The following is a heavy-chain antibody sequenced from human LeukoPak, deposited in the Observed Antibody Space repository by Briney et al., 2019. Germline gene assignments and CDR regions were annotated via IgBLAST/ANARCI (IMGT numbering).Heavy chain of an antibody. CDR2: IRSKANSYAT. V-gene: IGHV3-73*01. CDR1: GYSFTSYW. CDR3: TRGEYSSSWYAFDY. J-gene: IGHJ4*02. Sequence: GESLKISCKGSGYSFTSYWIGWVRQASGKGLEWVGRIRSKANSYATAYAASVKGRFTISRDDSKNTAYLQMNSLKTEDTAVYYCTRGEYSSSWYAFDYWGQGTLVTVSS. D-gene: IGHD6-13*01.